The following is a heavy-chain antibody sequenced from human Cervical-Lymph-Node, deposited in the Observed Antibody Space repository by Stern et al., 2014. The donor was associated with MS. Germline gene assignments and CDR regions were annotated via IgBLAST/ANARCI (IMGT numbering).Heavy chain of an antibody. Sequence: VQLVESGGGLVQPGGSLRLSCAASLLTFSNSAMTWVRQAPGQGLEWVSSISDGGASTYYADSVKGRFTISRDNSKSMLYLQMNSLRVEDTALYYCAEDLGVSGWYFSYWGQGTLVTVSS. CDR1: LLTFSNSA. CDR2: ISDGGAST. J-gene: IGHJ4*02. CDR3: AEDLGVSGWYFSY. D-gene: IGHD6-19*01. V-gene: IGHV3-23*04.